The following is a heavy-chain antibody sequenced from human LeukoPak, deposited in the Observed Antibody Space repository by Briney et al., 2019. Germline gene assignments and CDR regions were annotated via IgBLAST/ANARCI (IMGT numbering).Heavy chain of an antibody. J-gene: IGHJ4*02. Sequence: ASVKVSCRVSGYTLTELSMHWVRQAPGKGLEWMGGFDPEDGETIYAQKFQGRVTMTEDTSADTAYMEVSSLRSEDTAVYYCATLEPSAGECFDYWGRGTLVTVSS. CDR2: FDPEDGET. D-gene: IGHD1-1*01. CDR1: GYTLTELS. CDR3: ATLEPSAGECFDY. V-gene: IGHV1-24*01.